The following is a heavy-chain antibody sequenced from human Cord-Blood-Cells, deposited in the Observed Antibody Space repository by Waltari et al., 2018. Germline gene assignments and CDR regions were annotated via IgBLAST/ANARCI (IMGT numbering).Heavy chain of an antibody. J-gene: IGHJ3*02. D-gene: IGHD6-13*01. V-gene: IGHV4-4*07. CDR3: ARVGSIAAAGDAFDI. Sequence: QVQLQESGPGLVKPPEPLPLPSPASGASTSRYSCTWTRRPAGKGLEWIGRIYTSGSTNYNPSLKSRVTMSVDTSKNQFSLKLSSVTAADTAVYYCARVGSIAAAGDAFDIWGQGTMVTVSS. CDR2: IYTSGST. CDR1: GASTSRYS.